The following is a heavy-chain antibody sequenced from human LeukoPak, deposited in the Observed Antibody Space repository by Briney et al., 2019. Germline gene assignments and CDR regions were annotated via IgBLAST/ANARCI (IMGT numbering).Heavy chain of an antibody. J-gene: IGHJ4*02. Sequence: PGGSLRLSCAASGFTFNSYSMNWVRQAPGKGLEWVSSISSNSRYIYYADSMRGRFTISRDNAKNSLYLQMNSLKPEDTAVYYCARVAEAAAFDSWGQGTLVTVSS. D-gene: IGHD6-13*01. CDR2: ISSNSRYI. CDR3: ARVAEAAAFDS. V-gene: IGHV3-21*06. CDR1: GFTFNSYS.